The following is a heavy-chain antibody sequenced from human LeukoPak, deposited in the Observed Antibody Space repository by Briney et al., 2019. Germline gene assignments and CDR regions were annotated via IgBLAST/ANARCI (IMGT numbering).Heavy chain of an antibody. J-gene: IGHJ2*01. CDR3: AKDKLSIAVAGGFDL. V-gene: IGHV3-21*04. CDR1: GYSFSTYS. D-gene: IGHD6-19*01. CDR2: ISSTSTYI. Sequence: GGSLRLSCAASGYSFSTYSMNWVRQAPGKGLEWVSSISSTSTYIYYADSVRGRFTISRDNAKNSLYLQMNSLRAEDMALYYCAKDKLSIAVAGGFDLWGRGTLVTVSS.